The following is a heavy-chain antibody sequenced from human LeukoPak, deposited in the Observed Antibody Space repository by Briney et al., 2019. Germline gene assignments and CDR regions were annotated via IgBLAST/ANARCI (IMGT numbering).Heavy chain of an antibody. Sequence: ESLKISCKGSGYSFTNYWIAWVRQMPRKGLEWMGIIYPGDSDTRYSPSFQGQVTISADKSISTAYLQWSSLKAPDTAMYYCARGSVVAADYYGMDVWGQGTTVTVSS. CDR3: ARGSVVAADYYGMDV. CDR1: GYSFTNYW. CDR2: IYPGDSDT. V-gene: IGHV5-51*01. D-gene: IGHD2-15*01. J-gene: IGHJ6*02.